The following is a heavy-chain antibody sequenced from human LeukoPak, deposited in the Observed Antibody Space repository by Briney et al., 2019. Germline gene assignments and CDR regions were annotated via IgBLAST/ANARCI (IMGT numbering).Heavy chain of an antibody. CDR1: GYSFTSYW. CDR3: ATADYDSSGYLDY. V-gene: IGHV5-51*01. D-gene: IGHD3-22*01. CDR2: IYPGDSDT. Sequence: GESLKISCKGSGYSFTSYWIGWVRQMPGKGLEWMGIIYPGDSDTRYSPSFQGQVTISADKSISTAYLQWSSLRASDTAMYYCATADYDSSGYLDYWGQGTLVTVSS. J-gene: IGHJ4*02.